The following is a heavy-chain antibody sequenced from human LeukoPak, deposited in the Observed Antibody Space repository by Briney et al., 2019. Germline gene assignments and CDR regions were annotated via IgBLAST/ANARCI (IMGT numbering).Heavy chain of an antibody. CDR2: IYYSGST. V-gene: IGHV4-39*01. Sequence: SETLSLTCTVSGGSISSSTYYWGWIRQSPGKGLEWIGSIYYSGSTYYNPSPKSRLTISVDTSKNQFSLKLSSVTAADTAVYYCTRSGYYFRRLDHHYMDVWGKGTTITVSS. D-gene: IGHD3-3*01. CDR1: GGSISSSTYY. J-gene: IGHJ6*03. CDR3: TRSGYYFRRLDHHYMDV.